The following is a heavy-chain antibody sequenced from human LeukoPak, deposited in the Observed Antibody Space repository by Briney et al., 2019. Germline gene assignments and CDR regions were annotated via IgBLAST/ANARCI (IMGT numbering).Heavy chain of an antibody. CDR2: IYYTGST. CDR3: ARDHSDFWSGYYTDHRAFDI. Sequence: PSETLSLTCTVYGGSISSGDYYSSWIRQPRGKGLDWFGYIYYTGSTYYHPSLKSPFTITVETTKNRFYLTVSSWTAGDTAVYYCARDHSDFWSGYYTDHRAFDIWGQGTMVTVSP. V-gene: IGHV4-30-4*08. J-gene: IGHJ3*02. D-gene: IGHD3-3*01. CDR1: GGSISSGDYY.